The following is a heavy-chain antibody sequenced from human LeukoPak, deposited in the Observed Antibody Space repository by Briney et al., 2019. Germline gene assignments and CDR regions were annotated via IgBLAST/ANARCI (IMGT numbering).Heavy chain of an antibody. CDR3: ARTRATGYNWFDP. CDR2: ISSSSSYI. Sequence: GGSLRLSCAASGLTFSSYSMNWVRQAPGKGLEWVSSISSSSSYIYYADSVKGRFTISRDNAKNSLYLQMNSLRAEDTAVYYCARTRATGYNWFDPWGQGTLVTVSS. CDR1: GLTFSSYS. D-gene: IGHD1-26*01. J-gene: IGHJ5*02. V-gene: IGHV3-21*01.